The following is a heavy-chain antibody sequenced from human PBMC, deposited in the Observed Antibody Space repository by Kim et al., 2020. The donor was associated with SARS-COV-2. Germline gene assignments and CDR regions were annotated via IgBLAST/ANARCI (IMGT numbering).Heavy chain of an antibody. D-gene: IGHD1-26*01. J-gene: IGHJ5*02. CDR2: IYYTGNT. CDR3: ARQLSLHRYFDP. V-gene: IGHV4-59*08. CDR1: GGAISSFY. Sequence: SETLSLTCSVSGGAISSFYWSWIRQPPGKQLEWIGYIYYTGNTNSNPSLKSRVTISADTSKNQVSPKVRSVTAADTAIYYCARQLSLHRYFDPWGQGTLVTVSS.